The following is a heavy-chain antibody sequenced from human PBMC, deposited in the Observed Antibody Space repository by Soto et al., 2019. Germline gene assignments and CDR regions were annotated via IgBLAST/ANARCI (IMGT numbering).Heavy chain of an antibody. Sequence: SLRLSCAASGFTYSSYSMNWVRQAPGKGLEWVSSISSSSSYIYYADSVKGRFTISRDNAKNSLYLQMNSLRAEDTAVYYCARAPEGYYGSGSSLDFDYWGQGTLVTVSS. V-gene: IGHV3-21*01. CDR1: GFTYSSYS. D-gene: IGHD3-10*01. CDR3: ARAPEGYYGSGSSLDFDY. CDR2: ISSSSSYI. J-gene: IGHJ4*02.